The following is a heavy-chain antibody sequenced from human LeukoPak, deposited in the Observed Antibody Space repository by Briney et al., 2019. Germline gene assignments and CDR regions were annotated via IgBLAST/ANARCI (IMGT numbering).Heavy chain of an antibody. CDR2: IIPILGIA. D-gene: IGHD3-3*01. CDR3: AKPIFGMVRAFDI. V-gene: IGHV1-69*04. J-gene: IGHJ3*02. CDR1: GGTFSSYA. Sequence: GASVKVSCKASGGTFSSYAISWVRQAPGQGLEWMGRIIPILGIANYAQKFQGRVTITADKSTSTAYMELSSLRAEDTAVYYCAKPIFGMVRAFDIWGQGTLVTVSS.